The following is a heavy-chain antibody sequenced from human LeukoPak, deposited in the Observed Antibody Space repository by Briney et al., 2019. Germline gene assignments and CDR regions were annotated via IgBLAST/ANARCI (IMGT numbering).Heavy chain of an antibody. Sequence: ASVKVSCKASGYTFTGYYMHWVRQAPPQGREWMGWINPNSGGTNYAQKFQGRVTMTRDTSISTAYIELSRLRSDDTAVYYCARDLATMVRGVIISKDYWGQGTLVTVSS. V-gene: IGHV1-2*02. CDR2: INPNSGGT. CDR3: ARDLATMVRGVIISKDY. D-gene: IGHD3-10*01. CDR1: GYTFTGYY. J-gene: IGHJ4*02.